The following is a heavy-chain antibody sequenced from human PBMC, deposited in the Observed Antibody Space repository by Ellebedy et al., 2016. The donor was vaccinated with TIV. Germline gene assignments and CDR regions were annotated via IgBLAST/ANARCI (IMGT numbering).Heavy chain of an antibody. CDR2: INHSGST. J-gene: IGHJ4*02. CDR3: ARLEVVTGAFDY. V-gene: IGHV4-34*01. Sequence: SETLSLTXAVYGGSFSGYYWSWIRQPPGKGLEWIGEINHSGSTNYNPSLKSRVTISVDTSKNQFSLKLSSVTAADTAVYYCARLEVVTGAFDYWGQGTLVTVSS. D-gene: IGHD7-27*01. CDR1: GGSFSGYY.